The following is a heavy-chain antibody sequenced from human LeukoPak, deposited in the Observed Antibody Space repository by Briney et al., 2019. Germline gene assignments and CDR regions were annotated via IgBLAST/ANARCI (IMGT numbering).Heavy chain of an antibody. Sequence: SETLSLTCTVSGGSISSGSYYWSWIRQPAGKGLEWIGRIYTSGSTNYNPSLKSRVTISVDTSKNQFSLQLSSVTAADTAVYYCARDLLGYSSGWYQRYFDLWGRGTLVTVSS. CDR2: IYTSGST. CDR3: ARDLLGYSSGWYQRYFDL. J-gene: IGHJ2*01. D-gene: IGHD6-19*01. CDR1: GGSISSGSYY. V-gene: IGHV4-61*02.